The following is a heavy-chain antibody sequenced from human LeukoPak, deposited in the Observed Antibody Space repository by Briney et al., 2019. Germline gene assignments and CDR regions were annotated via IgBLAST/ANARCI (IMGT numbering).Heavy chain of an antibody. CDR2: IYISGGT. J-gene: IGHJ5*02. CDR1: GNSISSGDYY. CDR3: ARERLNMVRGIIPKEAWGWFDP. Sequence: PSETLSLTCTVSGNSISSGDYYWSWIRQPAGKGLEWIGRIYISGGTNYNPSLKSRVIISVDTSKNQFSLRLSSVTAADTAVYYCARERLNMVRGIIPKEAWGWFDPWGQGTLVTVSS. D-gene: IGHD3-10*01. V-gene: IGHV4-61*02.